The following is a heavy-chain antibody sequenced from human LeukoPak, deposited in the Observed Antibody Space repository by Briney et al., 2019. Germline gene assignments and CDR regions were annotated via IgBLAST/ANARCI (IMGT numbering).Heavy chain of an antibody. V-gene: IGHV3-53*01. J-gene: IGHJ3*02. CDR2: IKSGGGT. CDR1: DFNVRGND. Sequence: GGSLRLSCAASDFNVRGNDMTWVRQAPGKGLEWVSVIKSGGGTYDADSVKGRFTISRDNPKNALYLQMNSLRAEDTAIYYCARDSTRSAFDIWGQGTMVTVSS. CDR3: ARDSTRSAFDI.